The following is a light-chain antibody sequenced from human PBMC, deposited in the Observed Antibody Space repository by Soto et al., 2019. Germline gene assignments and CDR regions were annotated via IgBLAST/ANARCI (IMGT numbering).Light chain of an antibody. CDR3: SSYTSSKTRI. Sequence: QSALTQPASVSGSLGQSITISCTGTSSDIGAYNYVSWYQQHPGKVPKLMVYDVGNRPSGVSNRFSGSKSGNTASLTISGIQTEDEADYYCSSYTSSKTRIFGGGTKLTVL. J-gene: IGLJ2*01. CDR1: SSDIGAYNY. V-gene: IGLV2-14*03. CDR2: DVG.